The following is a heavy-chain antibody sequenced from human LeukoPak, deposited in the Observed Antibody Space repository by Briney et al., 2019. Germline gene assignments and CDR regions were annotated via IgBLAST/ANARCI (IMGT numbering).Heavy chain of an antibody. CDR3: ARDAIENYDFWSGSYYYFDY. Sequence: SVKVSCKASGGTFSSYAISWVRQAPGQGLEWMGRIIPILGIANYAQKFQGRVTITADKSTSTVYMELSSLRSEDTAVYYCARDAIENYDFWSGSYYYFDYWGQGTLVTVSS. V-gene: IGHV1-69*04. CDR2: IIPILGIA. CDR1: GGTFSSYA. D-gene: IGHD3-3*01. J-gene: IGHJ4*02.